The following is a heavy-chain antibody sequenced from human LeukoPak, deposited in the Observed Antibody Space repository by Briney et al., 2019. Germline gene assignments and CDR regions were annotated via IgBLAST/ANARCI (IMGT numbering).Heavy chain of an antibody. J-gene: IGHJ5*02. CDR3: ARDGHSSGYDWFDP. D-gene: IGHD6-19*01. Sequence: ASVNVSCKASGYTFTIYGISWVRQAPGQGLEWMGWISAYNGNTNYAQKFQGRVTITADESTSTAYMELSSLRSEDTAVYYCARDGHSSGYDWFDPWGQGTLVTVSS. CDR2: ISAYNGNT. CDR1: GYTFTIYG. V-gene: IGHV1-18*01.